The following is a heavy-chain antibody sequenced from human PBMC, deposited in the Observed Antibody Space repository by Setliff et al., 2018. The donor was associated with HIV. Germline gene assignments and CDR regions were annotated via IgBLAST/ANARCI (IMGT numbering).Heavy chain of an antibody. CDR1: GGSFSGYY. V-gene: IGHV4-34*01. D-gene: IGHD3-22*01. J-gene: IGHJ5*02. Sequence: SETLSLTCAVYGGSFSGYYWTWIRQPPGKGLEWIGDINHRGDTKYNPSLKSRVTISVDTSKNQFSLKLSSVTAADAAVYYCASRVYYYDSSGYLREEGFDPWGQGTLVTVSS. CDR2: INHRGDT. CDR3: ASRVYYYDSSGYLREEGFDP.